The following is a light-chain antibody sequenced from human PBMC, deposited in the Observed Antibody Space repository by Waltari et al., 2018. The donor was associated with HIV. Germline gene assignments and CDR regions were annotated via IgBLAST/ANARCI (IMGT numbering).Light chain of an antibody. J-gene: IGKJ4*01. V-gene: IGKV1-33*01. CDR1: QDIRNY. Sequence: DIQMTQSPSSLSASVGDRVSITCQASQDIRNYLNWHQQKPGKAPKLLIYDASNLETGGPSRFSGSGSGTDFTLTISNLQPEDIATYYCQHYDNLPLTFGGGTKVEIK. CDR3: QHYDNLPLT. CDR2: DAS.